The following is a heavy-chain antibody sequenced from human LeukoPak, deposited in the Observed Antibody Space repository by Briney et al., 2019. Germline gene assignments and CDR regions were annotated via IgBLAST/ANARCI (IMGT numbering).Heavy chain of an antibody. D-gene: IGHD3-10*01. J-gene: IGHJ4*02. V-gene: IGHV3-7*03. CDR2: IKQDGSEK. CDR1: GFTFSNYA. Sequence: PGASLRLSCAASGFTFSNYAMSWVRQAPGKGLEWVANIKQDGSEKYYVDSVKGRFTISRDNAKNSLYLQMNSLRAEDTAVYYCARPAYGSGSYYLYYFDYWGQGTLVTVSS. CDR3: ARPAYGSGSYYLYYFDY.